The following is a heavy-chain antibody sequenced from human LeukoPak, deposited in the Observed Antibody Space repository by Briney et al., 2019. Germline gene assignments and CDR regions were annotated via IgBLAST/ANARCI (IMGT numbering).Heavy chain of an antibody. CDR3: ARVLAAAGIWVLDDP. D-gene: IGHD6-13*01. V-gene: IGHV1-8*01. J-gene: IGHJ5*02. CDR2: MNPNSGNT. CDR1: GYTFTSYD. Sequence: ASVKVSCKASGYTFTSYDINWVRQATGQGLEWMGWMNPNSGNTGYAQKFQGRVTMTRNTSISTAYMELSSLRSEDTAVYYCARVLAAAGIWVLDDPWGQGTLVTVSS.